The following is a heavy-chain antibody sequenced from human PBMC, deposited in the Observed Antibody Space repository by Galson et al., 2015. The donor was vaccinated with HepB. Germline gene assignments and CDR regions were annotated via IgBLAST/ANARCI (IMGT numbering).Heavy chain of an antibody. J-gene: IGHJ5*02. CDR2: INAANGNT. CDR1: GYTFNTYA. V-gene: IGHV1-3*01. D-gene: IGHD3-3*02. Sequence: SVKVSCKASGYTFNTYAIHWVRQAPGQRLEYMGWINAANGNTKHSQNFQDRVTITRDTSANTAYMELSSLRSEDTAVYYCARSFGASAHAFDPWGQGTLVTVSS. CDR3: ARSFGASAHAFDP.